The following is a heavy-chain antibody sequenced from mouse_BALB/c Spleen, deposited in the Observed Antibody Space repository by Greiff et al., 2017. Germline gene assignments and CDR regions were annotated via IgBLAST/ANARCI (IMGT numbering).Heavy chain of an antibody. CDR3: ARGNYVAY. CDR2: IYPGDGDT. D-gene: IGHD2-1*01. Sequence: QVQLQQSGAELARPGASVKLSCKASGYTFTSYWMQWVKQRPGQGLEWIGAIYPGDGDTRYTQKFKGKATLTADKSSSTAYMQLSSLASEDSAVYYCARGNYVAYWGQGTLVTVSA. V-gene: IGHV1-87*01. CDR1: GYTFTSYW. J-gene: IGHJ3*01.